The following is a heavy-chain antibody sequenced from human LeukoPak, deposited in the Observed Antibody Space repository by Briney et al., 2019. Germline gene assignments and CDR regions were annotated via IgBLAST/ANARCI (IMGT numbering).Heavy chain of an antibody. CDR2: INHSGST. Sequence: PSQTLSLTCTVSGGSISSGDYYWSWIRQPPGKGLEWIGEINHSGSTNYNPSLKSRVTISVDTSKNQFSLKLSSVTAADTAVYYCARGSSWKNYYFDYWGQGTLVTVSS. V-gene: IGHV4-30-4*08. CDR1: GGSISSGDYY. D-gene: IGHD6-13*01. J-gene: IGHJ4*02. CDR3: ARGSSWKNYYFDY.